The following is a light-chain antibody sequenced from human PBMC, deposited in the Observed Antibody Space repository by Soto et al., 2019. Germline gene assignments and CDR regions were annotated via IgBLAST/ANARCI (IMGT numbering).Light chain of an antibody. J-gene: IGKJ5*01. V-gene: IGKV3-15*01. CDR3: QQYDNWPIT. CDR2: GAS. Sequence: EIVMTQSPATLSVSPGERATLSCRASQSVSSYLAWYQQKPGQAPRLLIYGASTRATGIPARFTGSGSGTAFTLTISSLQSEDFAVYYCQQYDNWPITFGRGTRLEI. CDR1: QSVSSY.